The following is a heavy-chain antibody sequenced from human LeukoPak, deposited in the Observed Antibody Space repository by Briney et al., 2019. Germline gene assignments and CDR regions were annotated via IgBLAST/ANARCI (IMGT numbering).Heavy chain of an antibody. J-gene: IGHJ4*02. CDR3: AKDLGYSYGYRLSLFDY. Sequence: PGGSLRLSCAASGFTFSSYGMYWVRQAPGKGLQWVAVIWDDGSNKYYADSVKGRFTISRDNSKNTLYLQMNSLRAEDTAVYYCAKDLGYSYGYRLSLFDYWGQGTLVTVSS. CDR2: IWDDGSNK. D-gene: IGHD5-18*01. CDR1: GFTFSSYG. V-gene: IGHV3-33*06.